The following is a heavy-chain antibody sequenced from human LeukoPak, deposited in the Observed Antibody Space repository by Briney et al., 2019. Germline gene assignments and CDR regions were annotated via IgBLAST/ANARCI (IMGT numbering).Heavy chain of an antibody. CDR2: IIPIFGTA. CDR1: GGTFSSYA. D-gene: IGHD3-22*01. CDR3: ARGWDYDSGGRPTAYVY. Sequence: SVKVSCKASGGTFSSYAISWVRQAPGQGLEWMGGIIPIFGTANYAQKFQGRVTITADKSTSTVYMELNSLKSEDTAVHYCARGWDYDSGGRPTAYVYWGQGTLVTVSS. V-gene: IGHV1-69*06. J-gene: IGHJ4*02.